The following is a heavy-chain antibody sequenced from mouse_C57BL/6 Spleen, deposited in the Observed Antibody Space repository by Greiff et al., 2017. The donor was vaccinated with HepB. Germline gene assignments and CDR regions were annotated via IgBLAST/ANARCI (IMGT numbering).Heavy chain of an antibody. V-gene: IGHV1-26*01. Sequence: EVQLQQSGPELVKPGASVKISCKASGYTFTDYYMNWVKQSHGKSLEGIGDINPNNGGTSYNQKFKGKATLTVDKSSSTAYMELRSLTSEDSAGYYWARNWDADYWGQGTTLTVSS. CDR3: ARNWDADY. CDR1: GYTFTDYY. CDR2: INPNNGGT. J-gene: IGHJ2*01. D-gene: IGHD4-1*01.